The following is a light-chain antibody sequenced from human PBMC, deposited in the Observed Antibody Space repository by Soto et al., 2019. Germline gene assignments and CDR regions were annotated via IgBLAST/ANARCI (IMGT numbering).Light chain of an antibody. CDR3: IQDFISPLT. J-gene: IGKJ1*01. CDR2: ATS. Sequence: IQMSQSPSSLSASVGDRVTITCRASQGIGNYLAWYQQKPGKAPKLLISATSTLQSGVPSRFSGRGSGTNFTLTISSLQPEDFATYYCIQDFISPLTVGQGTKVDI. CDR1: QGIGNY. V-gene: IGKV1-6*01.